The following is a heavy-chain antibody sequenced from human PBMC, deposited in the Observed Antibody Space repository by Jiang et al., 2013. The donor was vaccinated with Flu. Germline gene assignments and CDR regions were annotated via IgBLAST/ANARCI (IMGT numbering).Heavy chain of an antibody. CDR1: GASISSYY. Sequence: TLSLTCTVSGASISSYYWSWIRQPPGTALQWIGFISYSGTTSYNPSLKSRVTISVDTSKNQFSLKLNSVTAADTGVYYCVSTGYSSGWPARYYFDYWGQGTLVTVSS. D-gene: IGHD6-19*01. CDR2: ISYSGTT. CDR3: VSTGYSSGWPARYYFDY. J-gene: IGHJ4*02. V-gene: IGHV4-59*01.